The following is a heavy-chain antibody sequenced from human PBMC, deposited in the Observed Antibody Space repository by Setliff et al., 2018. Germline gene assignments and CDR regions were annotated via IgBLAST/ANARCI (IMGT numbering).Heavy chain of an antibody. V-gene: IGHV3-23*03. D-gene: IGHD6-13*01. CDR3: AKCSSWRGHYPHFIY. CDR1: GFTFSSDA. Sequence: GGSLRLSCAASGFTFSSDAMTWVRQAPGKGLEWASIISSEGDDIYYADSVKGRFTISRDNSKSTLYLHMNSLRAEDTAVYYCAKCSSWRGHYPHFIYWGQGTLVTLSS. CDR2: ISSEGDDI. J-gene: IGHJ4*02.